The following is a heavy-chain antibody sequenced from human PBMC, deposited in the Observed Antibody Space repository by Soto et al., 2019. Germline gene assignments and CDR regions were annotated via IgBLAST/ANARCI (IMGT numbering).Heavy chain of an antibody. CDR3: ASAYYYGSGSYYRDY. V-gene: IGHV4-30-2*01. D-gene: IGHD3-10*01. Sequence: SETLSLTCAVSGGSISSGGYSWSWIRQPPGKGLEWIGYIYHSGSTYYNPSLKSRVTISVDRSKTQFSLKLSSVTAADPAVYYCASAYYYGSGSYYRDYWGQGTLVTVSS. CDR1: GGSISSGGYS. CDR2: IYHSGST. J-gene: IGHJ4*02.